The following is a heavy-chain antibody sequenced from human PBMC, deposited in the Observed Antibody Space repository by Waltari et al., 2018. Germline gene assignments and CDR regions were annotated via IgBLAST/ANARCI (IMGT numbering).Heavy chain of an antibody. CDR1: GGSISISSRSY. CDR2: IYYSGST. Sequence: QLQLQESGPGLVKPSETLSPTCTVPGGSISISSRSYWAWSRPPPGRGLEWLGNIYYSGSTYYNPSLKSRVTISVDTSKNQFSLKLNSVTAADTAVYYCARWDSYGSYYFDYWGQGTLVTVSS. V-gene: IGHV4-39*01. J-gene: IGHJ4*02. D-gene: IGHD3-10*01. CDR3: ARWDSYGSYYFDY.